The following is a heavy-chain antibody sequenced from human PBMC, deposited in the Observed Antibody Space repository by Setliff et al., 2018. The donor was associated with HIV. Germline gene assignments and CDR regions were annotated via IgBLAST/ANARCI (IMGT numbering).Heavy chain of an antibody. Sequence: SETLSLTCTVSGGSINSGTYYWSWIRQPAGKGLQWIGRIYTSGNTNYNPSLKSRVTMSVDTSKNQFSLSLTSVTVADTAVYYCALLEVPFIGGRIPSFWGQGTLVTVSS. D-gene: IGHD3-16*01. CDR3: ALLEVPFIGGRIPSF. V-gene: IGHV4-61*02. CDR2: IYTSGNT. J-gene: IGHJ4*02. CDR1: GGSINSGTYY.